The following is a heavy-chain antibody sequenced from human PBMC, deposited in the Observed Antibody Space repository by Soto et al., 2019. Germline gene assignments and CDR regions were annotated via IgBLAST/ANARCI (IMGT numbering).Heavy chain of an antibody. CDR1: GDTFSSYA. CDR3: AKEKARYDRSGYYRPDY. CDR2: IIPMLGTP. J-gene: IGHJ4*02. V-gene: IGHV1-69*10. Sequence: GASVKVSCKSSGDTFSSYATSWVRHAPGQGLEWMGGIIPMLGTPSYAQKFQDRVTITADKFTSTAYMELSGLRSEDTAVYYCAKEKARYDRSGYYRPDYWGQGTLVTVSS. D-gene: IGHD3-22*01.